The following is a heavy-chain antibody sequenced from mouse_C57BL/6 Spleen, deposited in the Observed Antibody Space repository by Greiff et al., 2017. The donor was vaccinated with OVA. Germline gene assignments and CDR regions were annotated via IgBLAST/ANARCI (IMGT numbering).Heavy chain of an antibody. CDR3: ARHEERWSSGDYFDY. Sequence: QVQLQQSGAELVKPGASVKLSCKASGYTFTEYTIHWVKQRSGQGLEWIGWFYPGSGSIKYNEKFKDKATLTADTSSSTVYMELSSLTSEDSAVYFCARHEERWSSGDYFDYWGQGTTLTVSS. D-gene: IGHD2-3*01. CDR1: GYTFTEYT. CDR2: FYPGSGSI. V-gene: IGHV1-62-2*01. J-gene: IGHJ2*01.